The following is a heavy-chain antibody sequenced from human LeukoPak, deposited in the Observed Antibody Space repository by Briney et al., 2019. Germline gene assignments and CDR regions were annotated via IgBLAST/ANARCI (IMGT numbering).Heavy chain of an antibody. V-gene: IGHV1-2*02. D-gene: IGHD2-15*01. Sequence: ASLNLSCKASGYTFSGYYMHWVRQAPGQGLEWMGWINPNSSGNNYAQKFQGRVTMTRHTSISTAYMELSRLRSDATVVYYCAREISDCSGGSCYIGEYYYYYGMDVWGQGTTVTVSS. CDR1: GYTFSGYY. J-gene: IGHJ6*02. CDR3: AREISDCSGGSCYIGEYYYYYGMDV. CDR2: INPNSSGN.